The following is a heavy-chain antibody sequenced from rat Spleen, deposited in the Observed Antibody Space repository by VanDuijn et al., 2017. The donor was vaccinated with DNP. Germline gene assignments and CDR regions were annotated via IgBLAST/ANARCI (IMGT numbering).Heavy chain of an antibody. CDR1: GYSITSCC. CDR2: ISYSGST. CDR3: ARDSWYFDF. Sequence: EVQLQESGPGLVEPSQSLSLTCSVTGYSITSCCRWTWIRKFPGNKMEWIGHISYSGSTTYNPSLKSRISITRDTSKNQFFLQLNSVITEDTATYYCARDSWYFDFWGPGTMVTVSS. J-gene: IGHJ1*01. V-gene: IGHV3-1*01.